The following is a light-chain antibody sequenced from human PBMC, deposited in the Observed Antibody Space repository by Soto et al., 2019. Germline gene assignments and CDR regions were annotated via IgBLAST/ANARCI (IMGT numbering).Light chain of an antibody. CDR2: GAS. CDR3: QQYGSFPRT. Sequence: EVVLTQSPGTLSLSPGERATLSCRASQSVSSNYLAWYQQKPGQAPRLVIYGASNRATGIPDRFLGSGSGTDFSLTIRVVDPDDSALYYCQQYGSFPRTFGQGTKVEVK. J-gene: IGKJ1*01. V-gene: IGKV3-20*01. CDR1: QSVSSNY.